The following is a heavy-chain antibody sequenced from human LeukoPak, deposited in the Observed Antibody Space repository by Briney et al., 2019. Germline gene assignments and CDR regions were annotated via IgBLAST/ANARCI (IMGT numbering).Heavy chain of an antibody. V-gene: IGHV3-74*01. CDR1: EFSFRSYW. J-gene: IGHJ4*02. Sequence: GGSLRLSCAGYEFSFRSYWMHWVRQPPGKGLEWVFSIKSDGSATAYADSVKGRFSMSTDSAKNTASLQMNSLRVEDTAMYYCAMDINGDLFHVWGQGTPVTVSS. D-gene: IGHD2-2*03. CDR3: AMDINGDLFHV. CDR2: IKSDGSAT.